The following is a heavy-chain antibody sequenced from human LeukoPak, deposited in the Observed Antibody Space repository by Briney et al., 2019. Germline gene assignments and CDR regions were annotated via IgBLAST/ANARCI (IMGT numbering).Heavy chain of an antibody. J-gene: IGHJ4*02. V-gene: IGHV3-7*01. D-gene: IGHD2-21*01. CDR3: AGGWGPMVVPC. CDR2: IKQDESEI. CDR1: GFTFSNYW. Sequence: GGSLRLSCAASGFTFSNYWMSWVRQSPGKGLEWVAKIKQDESEIYYVDSVKGRFTISRDNAKNSLYLQMNSLRAEDTAVYYCAGGWGPMVVPCWGQGTLVTVSS.